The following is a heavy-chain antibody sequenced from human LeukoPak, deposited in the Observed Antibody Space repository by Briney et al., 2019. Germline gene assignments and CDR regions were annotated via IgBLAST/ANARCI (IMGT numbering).Heavy chain of an antibody. V-gene: IGHV1-69*05. Sequence: SVKVSCKASGGTFSSYAISWVRQAPGQGLEWMGRIIPIFGTANYAQKLQGRVTMTTDTSTSTAYMELRSLRSDDTAVYYCARDKGSGSYYNWFDPWGQGTLVTVSS. CDR3: ARDKGSGSYYNWFDP. CDR1: GGTFSSYA. CDR2: IIPIFGTA. D-gene: IGHD3-10*01. J-gene: IGHJ5*02.